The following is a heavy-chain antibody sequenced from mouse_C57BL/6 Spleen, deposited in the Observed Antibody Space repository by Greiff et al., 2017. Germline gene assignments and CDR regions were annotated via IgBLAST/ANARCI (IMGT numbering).Heavy chain of an antibody. J-gene: IGHJ3*01. CDR3: ALVGAWFAY. CDR1: GYTFTSYW. Sequence: QVHVKQPGAELVKPGASVKVSCKASGYTFTSYWMHWVKQRPGQGLEWIGRIHPSDSDTNYNQKFKGKATLTVDKSSSTAYMQLSSLTSEDSAVYYCALVGAWFAYWGQGTLVTVSA. V-gene: IGHV1-74*01. CDR2: IHPSDSDT.